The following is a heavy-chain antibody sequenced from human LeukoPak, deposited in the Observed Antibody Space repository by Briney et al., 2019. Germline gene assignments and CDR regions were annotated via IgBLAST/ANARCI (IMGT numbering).Heavy chain of an antibody. J-gene: IGHJ4*02. Sequence: ASVNVSCKASGYIFTAYGISWVRQAPGHGLEWMGWISANNDNTNYAQNFQGRVTMTTDTSTSTAYMELRSLRSDDTAVYYCARVATVLTPDYWGQGTPVTVSS. V-gene: IGHV1-18*01. D-gene: IGHD4-23*01. CDR1: GYIFTAYG. CDR3: ARVATVLTPDY. CDR2: ISANNDNT.